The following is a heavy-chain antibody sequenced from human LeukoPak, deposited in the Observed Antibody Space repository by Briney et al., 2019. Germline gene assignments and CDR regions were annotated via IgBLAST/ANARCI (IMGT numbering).Heavy chain of an antibody. D-gene: IGHD6-6*01. CDR3: ARPMVEYSSSKAWFDP. Sequence: ASVKVSCKASGYTLTSYGISWVRQAPGQGLEWMGWISAYNGNTNYAQKLQGRVTMTTDTSTSTAYMELRSLRSDDTAVYYCARPMVEYSSSKAWFDPWGQGTLVTVSS. J-gene: IGHJ5*02. CDR2: ISAYNGNT. CDR1: GYTLTSYG. V-gene: IGHV1-18*01.